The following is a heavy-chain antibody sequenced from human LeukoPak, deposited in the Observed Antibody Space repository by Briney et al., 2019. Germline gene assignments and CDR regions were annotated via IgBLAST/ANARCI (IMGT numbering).Heavy chain of an antibody. CDR2: IYYSGST. CDR3: ARAWASYYDFWSGYYQYGDSSWYYFDY. D-gene: IGHD3-3*01. J-gene: IGHJ4*02. CDR1: GGSINSGGYY. V-gene: IGHV4-61*08. Sequence: SETLSLTCTVSGGSINSGGYYWSWIRQPPGKGLEWIGYIYYSGSTNYNPSLKSRVTISVDTSKNQFSLKLSSVTAADTAVYYCARAWASYYDFWSGYYQYGDSSWYYFDYWGQGTLVTVSS.